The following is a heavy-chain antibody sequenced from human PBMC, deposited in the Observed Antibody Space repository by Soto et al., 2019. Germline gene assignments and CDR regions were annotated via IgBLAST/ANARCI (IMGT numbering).Heavy chain of an antibody. CDR3: ARGPSWGDPPYYYYGMDV. CDR1: GGTFSSYA. V-gene: IGHV1-69*06. Sequence: SVKVSCKASGGTFSSYAISWLRQSPGQGLEWMGGIIPIFGTANYAQKFQGRVTITADKSTSTAYMELSSLRSEDTAVYYCARGPSWGDPPYYYYGMDVWGQGTTVTVSS. D-gene: IGHD7-27*01. J-gene: IGHJ6*02. CDR2: IIPIFGTA.